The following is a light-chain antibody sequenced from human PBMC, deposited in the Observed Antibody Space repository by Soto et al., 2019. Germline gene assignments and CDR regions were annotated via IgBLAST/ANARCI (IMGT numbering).Light chain of an antibody. V-gene: IGKV3D-15*01. CDR2: GAS. CDR3: QQYGNSIPIT. Sequence: EIVMTQSPATLSVSPGGKATLSRRASQTISGTLAWYQQKPGQAPRLLIHGASSRATGIPDRFSGSGSGTDFTLTISSLEPEDFAVYYCQQYGNSIPITFGQGTRLEIK. J-gene: IGKJ5*01. CDR1: QTISGT.